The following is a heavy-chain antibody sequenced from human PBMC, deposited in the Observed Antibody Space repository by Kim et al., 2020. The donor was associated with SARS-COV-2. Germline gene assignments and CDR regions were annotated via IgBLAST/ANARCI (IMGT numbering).Heavy chain of an antibody. CDR3: VRGYAGGPFDL. V-gene: IGHV3-20*01. J-gene: IGHJ4*02. Sequence: GGSLRLSCAASGFTFDDYGMSWVRQAPGKGLEWVSGINRNSDSTGCADSVKGRFTISRDNAKNSLFLQMNSPRAEDTALYHCVRGYAGGPFDLWGQGTLVTVSS. D-gene: IGHD3-16*01. CDR2: INRNSDST. CDR1: GFTFDDYG.